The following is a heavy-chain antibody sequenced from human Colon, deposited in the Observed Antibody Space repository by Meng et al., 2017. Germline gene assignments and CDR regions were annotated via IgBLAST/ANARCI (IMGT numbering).Heavy chain of an antibody. D-gene: IGHD3-16*01. CDR2: IKSQAAGGTT. Sequence: VSPVEAWGGWVKAGGSLMHVWSDSGLTFSNAWMSWVRQAPGKWLVWVGRIKSQAAGGTTDYDAPVIGRFTTSRDDSKNTLYLQINRLKTEDTAVYYCTTGLHTDYWGQGTLVTVSS. CDR1: GLTFSNAW. V-gene: IGHV3-15*05. CDR3: TTGLHTDY. J-gene: IGHJ4*02.